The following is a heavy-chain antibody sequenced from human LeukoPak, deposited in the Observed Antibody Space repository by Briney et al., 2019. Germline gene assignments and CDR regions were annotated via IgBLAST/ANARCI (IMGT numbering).Heavy chain of an antibody. D-gene: IGHD6-13*01. Sequence: SETLSLTCAVYGGSFSGYYWSWIRQPPGKGLEWIGEISHSGSTNYNPSLKSRVTISVDTSKNQFSLKLSSVTAADTAVYYCARGYLAGYSSSWYGGAYDYWGQGTLVTVSS. V-gene: IGHV4-34*01. CDR2: ISHSGST. CDR3: ARGYLAGYSSSWYGGAYDY. J-gene: IGHJ4*02. CDR1: GGSFSGYY.